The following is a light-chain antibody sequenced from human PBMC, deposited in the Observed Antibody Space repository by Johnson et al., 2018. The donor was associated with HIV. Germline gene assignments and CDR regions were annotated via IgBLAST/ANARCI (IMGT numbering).Light chain of an antibody. CDR2: DNN. V-gene: IGLV1-51*01. J-gene: IGLJ1*01. CDR1: SSNIGNNY. Sequence: QSVLTQPPSVSAAPGQKVTISCSGSSSNIGNNYVSWYQQLPGTAPKLLIYDNNKRPSGIPDRFSGSKSGTSATLGITGLQTWDDADYYCGTWDTRLSGGHVFGTVTKVTVL. CDR3: GTWDTRLSGGHV.